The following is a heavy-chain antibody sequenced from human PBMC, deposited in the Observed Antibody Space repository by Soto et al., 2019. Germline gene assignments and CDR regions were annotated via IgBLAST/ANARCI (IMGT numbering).Heavy chain of an antibody. Sequence: GGSLRLSCAVSGFTFSGSPIHWVRQASGKGLEWVGHIRSRAHAYATAYGTSVKGRFTNSRDDSKNTAYLEMNSLKTEETAVYYCTRVPGDTALAFDYWGQGTLVTVSS. J-gene: IGHJ4*02. CDR2: IRSRAHAYAT. CDR1: GFTFSGSP. CDR3: TRVPGDTALAFDY. D-gene: IGHD5-18*01. V-gene: IGHV3-73*01.